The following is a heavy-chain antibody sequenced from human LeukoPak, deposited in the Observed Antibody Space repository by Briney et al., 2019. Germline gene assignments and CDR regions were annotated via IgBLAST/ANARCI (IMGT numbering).Heavy chain of an antibody. V-gene: IGHV3-49*04. Sequence: GGSLRLSCAASGFTFSSYAMSWVRQAPGKGLEWVGFIRSKAYGGTTEYAASVKGRFTISRDDSKSIAYLQMNSLKTEDTAVYYCTRVSGSELRYFDWLSYNWFDPWGQGTLVTVSS. CDR2: IRSKAYGGTT. CDR3: TRVSGSELRYFDWLSYNWFDP. J-gene: IGHJ5*02. D-gene: IGHD3-9*01. CDR1: GFTFSSYA.